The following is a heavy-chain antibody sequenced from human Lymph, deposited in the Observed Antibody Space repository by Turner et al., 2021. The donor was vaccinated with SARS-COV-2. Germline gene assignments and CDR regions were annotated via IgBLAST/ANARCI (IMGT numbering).Heavy chain of an antibody. V-gene: IGHV3-66*01. CDR1: GIIFSRNY. Sequence: EVQLVESGGGLVQPGGSLRLSCAASGIIFSRNYMSWVRQAPGKGLEWVSVIYSGGSTFYADSVKGRFTISRDNSKNTLYLQMNSLRAEDTAVYYCARDFREGAFDIWGQGTMVTISS. CDR2: IYSGGST. D-gene: IGHD3-10*01. CDR3: ARDFREGAFDI. J-gene: IGHJ3*02.